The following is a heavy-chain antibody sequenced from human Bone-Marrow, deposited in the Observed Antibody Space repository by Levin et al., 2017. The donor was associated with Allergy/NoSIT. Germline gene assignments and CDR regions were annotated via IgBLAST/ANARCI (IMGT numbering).Heavy chain of an antibody. CDR1: GFIFNDYY. CDR2: ISRGGTTT. V-gene: IGHV3-11*01. J-gene: IGHJ4*02. CDR3: VRGVIMFQGVHLGAPYFDH. D-gene: IGHD3-10*01. Sequence: GGSLRLSCAASGFIFNDYYMTWIRQAPGKGLEWVSYISRGGTTTYYADSVKGRFIISRDNAKNSLDLQMNSLRAEDTAVYYCVRGVIMFQGVHLGAPYFDHWGQGTLVTVSS.